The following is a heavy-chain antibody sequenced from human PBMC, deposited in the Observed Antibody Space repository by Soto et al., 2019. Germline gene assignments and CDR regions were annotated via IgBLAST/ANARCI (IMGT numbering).Heavy chain of an antibody. CDR2: ISSSSSYT. Sequence: PGGSVRLSCAASGFTFSDYYMSWIRQAPGKGLEWVSYISSSSSYTNYADSVKGRFTISRDNAKNSLYLQMNSLRAEDTAVYYCARIRDRPYYFDYWGQGTLVTVSS. CDR1: GFTFSDYY. J-gene: IGHJ4*02. CDR3: ARIRDRPYYFDY. V-gene: IGHV3-11*06.